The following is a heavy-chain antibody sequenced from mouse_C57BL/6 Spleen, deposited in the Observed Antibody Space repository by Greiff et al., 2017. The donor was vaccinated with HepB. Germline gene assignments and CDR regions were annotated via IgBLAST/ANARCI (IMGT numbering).Heavy chain of an antibody. J-gene: IGHJ1*03. V-gene: IGHV1-26*01. Sequence: EVQLQQSGPELVKPGASVKISCKASGYTFTDYYMNWVKQSHGKSLEWIGAINPNNGGTSYNQKFKGKATLTVDKSSSTAYMELRSLTSEDSAVYYCAREGGGRYPWYFDVWGTGTTVTVSS. CDR2: INPNNGGT. D-gene: IGHD1-1*01. CDR1: GYTFTDYY. CDR3: AREGGGRYPWYFDV.